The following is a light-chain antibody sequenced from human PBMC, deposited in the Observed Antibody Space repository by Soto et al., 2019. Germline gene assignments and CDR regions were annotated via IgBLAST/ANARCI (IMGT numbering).Light chain of an antibody. Sequence: QSVLTQPPSASGSPGQSVTISCTGTSSDVGGYNYVSWYQQHPGKAPKLMIYEVSKRPSGVPDRFSGAKSGNTAFLTVSGLQTEDEADYYCCSYAGSSSLFGGGTKLTVL. CDR3: CSYAGSSSL. J-gene: IGLJ2*01. V-gene: IGLV2-8*01. CDR1: SSDVGGYNY. CDR2: EVS.